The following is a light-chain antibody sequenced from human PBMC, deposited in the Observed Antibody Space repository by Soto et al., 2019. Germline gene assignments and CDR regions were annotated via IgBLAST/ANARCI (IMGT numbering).Light chain of an antibody. CDR2: GAS. J-gene: IGKJ1*01. CDR3: QQYNNWPPT. CDR1: QSVSGN. V-gene: IGKV3D-15*01. Sequence: EIVMTQSPATLSVSPGERATLSCRASQSVSGNLAWYQQKPGQAPRLLIYGASTRATGIPARFSGSGSGTEFTLTNSSLQSADFAVYYCQQYNNWPPTFGQGTKVEIK.